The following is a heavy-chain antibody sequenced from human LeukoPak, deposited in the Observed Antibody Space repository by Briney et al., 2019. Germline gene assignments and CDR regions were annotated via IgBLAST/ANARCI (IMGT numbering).Heavy chain of an antibody. V-gene: IGHV3-23*01. CDR3: ANGYSSGRSDY. CDR1: GFTFSSYA. D-gene: IGHD6-19*01. CDR2: ISCSGGST. Sequence: GGSLRLSCAASGFTFSSYAMSWVRQAPGKGLEWVSAISCSGGSTYYADSVKGRFTISRDNSKNTLYLQMNSLRAEDTAVYYCANGYSSGRSDYWGQGTLVTVSS. J-gene: IGHJ4*02.